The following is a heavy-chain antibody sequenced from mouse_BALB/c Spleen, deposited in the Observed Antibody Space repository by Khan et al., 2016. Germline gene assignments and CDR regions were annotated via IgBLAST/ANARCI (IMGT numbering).Heavy chain of an antibody. CDR3: AREGLRRGLAY. J-gene: IGHJ3*01. CDR2: ISDGGSYT. V-gene: IGHV5-4*02. CDR1: GFTFSDYY. Sequence: EVELVESGGGLVKPGGSLKLSCAASGFTFSDYYMYWVRQTPEKRLEWVATISDGGSYTYYPDSVKGRFTISRDNAKNNLYLQMRSLKSEDTAMCYCAREGLRRGLAYWGQGTLVTVSA. D-gene: IGHD2-4*01.